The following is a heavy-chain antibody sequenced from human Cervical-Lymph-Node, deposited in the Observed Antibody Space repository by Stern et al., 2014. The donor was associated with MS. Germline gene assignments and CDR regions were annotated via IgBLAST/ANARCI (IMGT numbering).Heavy chain of an antibody. CDR2: IIPLFGTA. V-gene: IGHV1-69*01. CDR3: ARVQSTGWFYFDY. Sequence: VQLEESGAELKKPGSSVKVSCKASGGTFSTSTFCWIRQAPGQGLEWMGGIIPLFGTANYAQTFQGRVAITADASTTTVYMELSSLRSDDTAVYYCARVQSTGWFYFDYWGQGAPVTVSS. D-gene: IGHD6-19*01. CDR1: GGTFSTST. J-gene: IGHJ4*02.